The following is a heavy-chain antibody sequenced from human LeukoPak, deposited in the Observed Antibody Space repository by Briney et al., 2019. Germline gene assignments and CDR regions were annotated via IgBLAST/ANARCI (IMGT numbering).Heavy chain of an antibody. CDR2: IIPILGIA. D-gene: IGHD3-22*01. CDR3: ARDAYTMIVAP. V-gene: IGHV1-69*04. Sequence: SVTVSCTASGGTFSSYAISWVRQAPGQGLEWMGRIIPILGIANYAQKFQGRVTITADKSTSTAYMELSSLRSEDTAVYYCARDAYTMIVAPWGQGTLVTVSS. J-gene: IGHJ5*02. CDR1: GGTFSSYA.